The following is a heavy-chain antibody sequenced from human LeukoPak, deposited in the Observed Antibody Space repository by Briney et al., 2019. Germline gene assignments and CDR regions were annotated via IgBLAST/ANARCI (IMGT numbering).Heavy chain of an antibody. CDR1: GFTFSSYA. CDR3: TKSPHYYESSALGALAY. J-gene: IGHJ4*02. CDR2: ISGSGTST. Sequence: PGGSLRLSCAASGFTFSSYAMSWVRQAPGKGLEWVSAISGSGTSTYYADSVKGRFTISRDNSKNTLYLQMNSLRAEDTAVYYCTKSPHYYESSALGALAYWGQGTLVTVSS. V-gene: IGHV3-23*01. D-gene: IGHD3-22*01.